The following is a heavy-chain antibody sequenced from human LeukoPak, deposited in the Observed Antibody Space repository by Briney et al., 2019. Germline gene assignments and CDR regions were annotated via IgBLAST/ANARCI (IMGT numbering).Heavy chain of an antibody. CDR2: ISSSGSTI. V-gene: IGHV3-11*01. Sequence: LSPTCAVYGGSFSGYYWSWIRQAPGKGLEWVSYISSSGSTIYYADSVKGRFTISRDNAKNSLYLQMNSLRAEDTAVYYCARGSRLRFEGAFDIWGQGTMVTVSS. CDR1: GGSFSGYY. J-gene: IGHJ3*02. CDR3: ARGSRLRFEGAFDI. D-gene: IGHD3-16*01.